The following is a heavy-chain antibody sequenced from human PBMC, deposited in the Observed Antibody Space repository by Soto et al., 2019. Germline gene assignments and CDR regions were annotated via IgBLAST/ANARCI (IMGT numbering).Heavy chain of an antibody. CDR1: GFIFSSYT. CDR3: ARAPSGSYPEFDY. J-gene: IGHJ4*02. D-gene: IGHD1-26*01. V-gene: IGHV3-30-3*01. CDR2: ITCDGSNQ. Sequence: PGGSLRLSCAASGFIFSSYTMHWVRQAPGKGLEWVGVITCDGSNQYYADSVKGRFTISRDNSRNMLFLQMNSLRPDDTAVYYCARAPSGSYPEFDYWGQGPLVTV.